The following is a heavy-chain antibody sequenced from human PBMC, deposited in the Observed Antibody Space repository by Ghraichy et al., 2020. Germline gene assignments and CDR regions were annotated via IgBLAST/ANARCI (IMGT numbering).Heavy chain of an antibody. CDR2: INHSGST. CDR1: GGSFSGYY. CDR3: ARGPPALRFLEWLLRDDAFDI. V-gene: IGHV4-34*01. D-gene: IGHD3-3*01. Sequence: SETLSLTCAVYGGSFSGYYWSWIRQPPGKGLEWIGEINHSGSTNYNPSLKSRVTISVDTSKNQFSLKLSSVTAADTAVYYCARGPPALRFLEWLLRDDAFDIWGQGTMVTVSS. J-gene: IGHJ3*02.